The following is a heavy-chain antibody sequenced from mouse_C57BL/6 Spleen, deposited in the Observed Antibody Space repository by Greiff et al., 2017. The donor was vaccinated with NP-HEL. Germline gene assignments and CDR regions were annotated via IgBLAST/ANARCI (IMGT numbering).Heavy chain of an antibody. D-gene: IGHD1-1*01. V-gene: IGHV1-22*01. CDR3: ARSSITTVVATGYFDV. J-gene: IGHJ1*03. Sequence: EVQLQESGPELVKPGASVKMSCKASGYTFTDYNMHWVKQSHGKSLEWIGYINPNNGGTSYNQKFKGKATLTVNKSSSTAYMELRSLTSEDSAVYYCARSSITTVVATGYFDVWGTGTTVTVSS. CDR1: GYTFTDYN. CDR2: INPNNGGT.